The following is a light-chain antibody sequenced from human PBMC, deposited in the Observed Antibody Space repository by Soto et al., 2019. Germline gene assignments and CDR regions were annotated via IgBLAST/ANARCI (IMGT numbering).Light chain of an antibody. J-gene: IGLJ1*01. CDR2: DVT. CDR3: NSYTSSGTYV. CDR1: SSDVGGYNY. V-gene: IGLV2-14*01. Sequence: SALTQPASMSGSPGQPIAISCTGTSSDVGGYNYVPWYQKHPGKAPRVIIYDVTRRPSVVSDRFSGSKSGNTASLTISGLQAEDEADYYCNSYTSSGTYVFGTGTKLTVL.